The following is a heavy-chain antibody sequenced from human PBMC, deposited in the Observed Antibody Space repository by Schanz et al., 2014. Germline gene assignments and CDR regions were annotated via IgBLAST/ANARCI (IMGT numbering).Heavy chain of an antibody. D-gene: IGHD5-12*01. Sequence: VQLVESGGGVVQPGRSLRLSCAVSGFTVNTNYMSWVRQAPGKGLEWNSSMYINSGSTQYADSVKGRFIISRDSSKNTLFLQMNSLRAEDTAVYFCARDGGRDGYNLAFDVWGQGTLVTVSS. CDR1: GFTVNTNY. CDR3: ARDGGRDGYNLAFDV. J-gene: IGHJ3*01. CDR2: MYINSGST. V-gene: IGHV3-53*01.